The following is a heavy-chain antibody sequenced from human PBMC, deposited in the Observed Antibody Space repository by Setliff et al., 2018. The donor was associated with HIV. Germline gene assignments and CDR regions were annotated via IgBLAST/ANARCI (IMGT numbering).Heavy chain of an antibody. V-gene: IGHV4-61*09. J-gene: IGHJ4*02. CDR1: RASFIRSRYY. CDR2: VYTTGSA. Sequence: SETLSLTCTVSRASFIRSRYYWSWIRQPAGKGLEWIGHVYTTGSASYNPSLESRVTILEALSKNQFSLNLDSVPAADTAVYFCARALAGGSGWNYFDLWGPGTLVTVSS. CDR3: ARALAGGSGWNYFDL. D-gene: IGHD6-19*01.